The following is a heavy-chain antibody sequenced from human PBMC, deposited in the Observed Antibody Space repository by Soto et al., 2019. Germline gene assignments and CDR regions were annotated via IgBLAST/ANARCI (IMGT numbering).Heavy chain of an antibody. J-gene: IGHJ6*02. CDR1: GGSISSYY. CDR2: IYTSGST. V-gene: IGHV4-4*07. Sequence: ETLSLTCTVSGGSISSYYWSWIRQPAGKGLEWIGRIYTSGSTNYNPSLKSRVTMSVDTSKNQFSLKLSSVTAADTAVYYCARDLGATPRLTGTTAYYYYYGMDVWGQGTTVTVSS. D-gene: IGHD1-7*01. CDR3: ARDLGATPRLTGTTAYYYYYGMDV.